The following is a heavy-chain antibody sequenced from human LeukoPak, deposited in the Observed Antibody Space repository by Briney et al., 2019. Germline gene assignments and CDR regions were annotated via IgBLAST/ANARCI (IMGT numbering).Heavy chain of an antibody. Sequence: PSETLSLTCTVSGGSISSYYWSWIRQPPGKGLEWIGYIYYSGSTNYNPSLKSRVTISVDTSKNQFSLKLSSVTAADTAVYYCARPRGSSGPLDPWGQGTRVTVSS. J-gene: IGHJ5*02. CDR2: IYYSGST. CDR3: ARPRGSSGPLDP. V-gene: IGHV4-59*01. CDR1: GGSISSYY. D-gene: IGHD3-22*01.